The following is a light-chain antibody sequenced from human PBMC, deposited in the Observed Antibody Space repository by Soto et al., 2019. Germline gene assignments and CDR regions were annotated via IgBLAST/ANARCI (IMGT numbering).Light chain of an antibody. V-gene: IGLV1-44*01. CDR1: GSNIGGNT. Sequence: QSVLTQSPSASGTPGQRVTISCSGGGSNIGGNTVNWYQHLPGTAPKLLIYSNNQRPSGVPDRFSGSKSGTSASLAISGLQSEDEADYYCAAWDDVLNGVAFGGGTKLTVL. CDR2: SNN. CDR3: AAWDDVLNGVA. J-gene: IGLJ2*01.